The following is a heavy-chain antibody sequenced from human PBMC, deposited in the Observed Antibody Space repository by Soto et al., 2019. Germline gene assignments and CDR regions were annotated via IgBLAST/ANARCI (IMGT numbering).Heavy chain of an antibody. D-gene: IGHD3-22*01. CDR3: ASSYYDSSASGGMDV. V-gene: IGHV1-69*02. CDR2: IIPILGIA. J-gene: IGHJ6*02. Sequence: QVQLVQSGAEVKKPGSSVNVSCKASGGTFSSYTISWVRQAPGQGLEWMGRIIPILGIANYAQKFQGRVTITADKSTSTAYMELSSLRSEDTAVYYCASSYYDSSASGGMDVWGQGTTVTVSS. CDR1: GGTFSSYT.